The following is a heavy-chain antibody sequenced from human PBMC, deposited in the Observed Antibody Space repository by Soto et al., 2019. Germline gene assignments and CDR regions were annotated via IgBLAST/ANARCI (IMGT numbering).Heavy chain of an antibody. CDR1: GFTFSNAW. J-gene: IGHJ4*02. V-gene: IGHV3-15*07. CDR2: IKSKSDGGTT. Sequence: GFTFSNAWMNWVRQAPGKGLEWVGRIKSKSDGGTTDYAAPVKGRFTISRDDSENTLYLQMNSLKTEDTAVYYCARVRREFDTSGPVDYWGQGTLVTVSS. CDR3: ARVRREFDTSGPVDY. D-gene: IGHD3-10*01.